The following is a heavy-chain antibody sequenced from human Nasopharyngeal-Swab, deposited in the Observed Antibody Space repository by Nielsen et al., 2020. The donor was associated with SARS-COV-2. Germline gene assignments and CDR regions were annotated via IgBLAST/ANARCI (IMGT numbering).Heavy chain of an antibody. D-gene: IGHD3-10*01. CDR3: AGYAIRGNFRWFDP. CDR1: GGSVTSTDYY. CDR2: TLYSGST. V-gene: IGHV4-31*03. J-gene: IGHJ5*02. Sequence: SETLSLTCSVSGGSVTSTDYYWSWIRQHPRKGLEWIGYTLYSGSTYYNPSLKSRATILLDASKNQFSLRLNSMTAADTAVYYCAGYAIRGNFRWFDPWGQGTLVTVSS.